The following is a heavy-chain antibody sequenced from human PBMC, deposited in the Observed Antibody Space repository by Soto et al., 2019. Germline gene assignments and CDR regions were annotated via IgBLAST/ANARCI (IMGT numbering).Heavy chain of an antibody. D-gene: IGHD3-9*01. CDR3: ARDTPDDILTNWFDP. Sequence: QVQLVQSGAEVKKPGSSVKVSCKASGGTFSSYTISWVRQAPGQGLEWMGRIIPILGIANYAQKFQGRVTITADKSTSTAYMELSSLRSEDTAVYYCARDTPDDILTNWFDPWGQGTLVTVSS. J-gene: IGHJ5*02. CDR2: IIPILGIA. CDR1: GGTFSSYT. V-gene: IGHV1-69*08.